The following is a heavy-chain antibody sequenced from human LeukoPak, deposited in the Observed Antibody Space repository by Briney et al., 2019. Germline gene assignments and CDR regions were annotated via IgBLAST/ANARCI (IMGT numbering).Heavy chain of an antibody. CDR3: ARAGPRRDGYNVDN. CDR2: ISRRDDYT. D-gene: IGHD5-24*01. V-gene: IGHV3-23*01. J-gene: IGHJ4*02. Sequence: GGSLRLSCAASGFAFSSYAMSWVRQPPGKGLEWVSVISRRDDYTYYADSVKGRFTISRDNSKNTLYLQMNTLRAEDTAVYYCARAGPRRDGYNVDNWGQGTLITVSS. CDR1: GFAFSSYA.